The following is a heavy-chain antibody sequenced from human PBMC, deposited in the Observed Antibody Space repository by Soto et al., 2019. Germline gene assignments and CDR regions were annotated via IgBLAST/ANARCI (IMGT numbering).Heavy chain of an antibody. D-gene: IGHD3-3*01. J-gene: IGHJ6*02. CDR3: ARGIKVLRFLEGSMDV. Sequence: SETLSLTCTVSGGSISSGGYYWSWIRQHPGKGLEWIGYIYYSGITYYNPSLKSRVTISVDTSKNQFSLKLSSVTAADTAVYYCARGIKVLRFLEGSMDVWGQGTTVTVSS. CDR1: GGSISSGGYY. V-gene: IGHV4-31*03. CDR2: IYYSGIT.